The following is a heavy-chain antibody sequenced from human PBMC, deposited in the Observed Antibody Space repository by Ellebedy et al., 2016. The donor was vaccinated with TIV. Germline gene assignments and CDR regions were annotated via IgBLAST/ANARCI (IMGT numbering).Heavy chain of an antibody. D-gene: IGHD2-15*01. CDR2: INHSGST. CDR1: GGSFSGYY. V-gene: IGHV4-34*01. Sequence: SETLSLXCAVYGGSFSGYYWSWIRQPPGKGLEWIGEINHSGSTNYNPSLKSRVTISVDTSKNQFSLKLSSVTAADTAVYYCARYARGLGYCSGGSCYRRPYYFDYWGQGTLVTVSS. J-gene: IGHJ4*02. CDR3: ARYARGLGYCSGGSCYRRPYYFDY.